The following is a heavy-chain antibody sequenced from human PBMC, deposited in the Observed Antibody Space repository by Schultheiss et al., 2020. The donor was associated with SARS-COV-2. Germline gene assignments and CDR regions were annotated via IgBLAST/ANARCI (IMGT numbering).Heavy chain of an antibody. CDR3: ARGWKKRYQLLSDGMDV. J-gene: IGHJ6*02. V-gene: IGHV4-59*12. D-gene: IGHD2-2*01. Sequence: SETLSLTCSVSGGSISSYYWSWIRQPPGKGLEWIGYIYYSGSTTYNPSLKSRVTISVDTSKNQFSLKLSSVTAADTAVYYCARGWKKRYQLLSDGMDVWGQGTTVTVSS. CDR2: IYYSGST. CDR1: GGSISSYY.